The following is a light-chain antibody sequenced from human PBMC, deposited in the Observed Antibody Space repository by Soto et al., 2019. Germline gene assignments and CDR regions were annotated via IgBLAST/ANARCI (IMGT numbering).Light chain of an antibody. CDR2: EVS. CDR3: SSYAGRNSVV. J-gene: IGLJ2*01. Sequence: QSALTQPPSASGSPGQSVTISCTGTSSDVGGYNFLSWYQQHPGKAPKLIIYEVSKRPSGVPDRFSGSKSGNTASLTVSGLQAEDEADYSCSSYAGRNSVVFGGGTQLTVL. V-gene: IGLV2-8*01. CDR1: SSDVGGYNF.